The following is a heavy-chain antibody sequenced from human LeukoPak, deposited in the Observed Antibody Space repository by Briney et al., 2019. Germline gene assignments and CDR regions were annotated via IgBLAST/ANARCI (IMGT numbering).Heavy chain of an antibody. J-gene: IGHJ4*02. CDR2: ISASCGTT. D-gene: IGHD5-24*01. CDR1: GFTFSSYA. CDR3: AKGRNDYKYYFDY. V-gene: IGHV3-23*01. Sequence: GGSLRLSCAASGFTFSSYAMSLVRQAPGKGLEWVSLISASCGTTYYADFLEGRFTIARDNSKNTLCMQMSSLRAEDTAVYYCAKGRNDYKYYFDYWGQGTLVTVSS.